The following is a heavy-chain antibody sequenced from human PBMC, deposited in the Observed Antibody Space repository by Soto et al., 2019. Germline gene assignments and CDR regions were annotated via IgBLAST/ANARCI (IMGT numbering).Heavy chain of an antibody. Sequence: GGSLRLSCAASGFTFSSYWMHWVRQAPGKGLVWVSRINSDGSSTSYADSVKGRFTISRDNAKNTLYLQMNSLRAEDTAVYYCAREPRRWEQWLETIDYWGQGTLVTVSS. V-gene: IGHV3-74*01. CDR3: AREPRRWEQWLETIDY. CDR2: INSDGSST. D-gene: IGHD6-19*01. CDR1: GFTFSSYW. J-gene: IGHJ4*02.